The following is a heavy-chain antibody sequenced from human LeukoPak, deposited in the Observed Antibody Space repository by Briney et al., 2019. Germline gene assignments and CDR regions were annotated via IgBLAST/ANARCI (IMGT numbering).Heavy chain of an antibody. D-gene: IGHD2-15*01. CDR1: GFTFSSYW. J-gene: IGHJ4*02. CDR3: ARWPGYCSGGSCYRGGDY. CDR2: IKQDGSEK. Sequence: HPGGSLRLSCAASGFTFSSYWRSWVRQAPGKGLEWVANIKQDGSEKYYVDSVKGRFTISSNNANNSLYLQMNSLRAEDTAVYYCARWPGYCSGGSCYRGGDYWGQGTLVTVSS. V-gene: IGHV3-7*03.